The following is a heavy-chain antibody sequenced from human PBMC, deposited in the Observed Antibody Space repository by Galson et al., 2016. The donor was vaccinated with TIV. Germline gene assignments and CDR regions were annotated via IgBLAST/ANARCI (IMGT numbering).Heavy chain of an antibody. D-gene: IGHD5-24*01. CDR3: TTTWPTITTYYVNY. J-gene: IGHJ4*02. V-gene: IGHV3-15*01. Sequence: SLRLSCAASGFTSNHAWMNWVRQAPGKGLEWVGRIKTKTDGGKADYAPPVKGRFTVSRDDSKNTLYLQMNGLKSEDTAVYYCTTTWPTITTYYVNYWGQGAPVTVSS. CDR1: GFTSNHAW. CDR2: IKTKTDGGKA.